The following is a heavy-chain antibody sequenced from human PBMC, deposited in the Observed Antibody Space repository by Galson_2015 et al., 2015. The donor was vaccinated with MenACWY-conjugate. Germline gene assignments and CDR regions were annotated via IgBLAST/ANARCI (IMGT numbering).Heavy chain of an antibody. CDR3: AKGVRSGHTYGAFEI. CDR1: GFTFSDYP. D-gene: IGHD3-3*01. J-gene: IGHJ3*02. CDR2: ITGGGGTT. V-gene: IGHV3-23*01. Sequence: SLRLSCAPSGFTFSDYPMGWVRQAPGKGLEWVSTITGGGGTTYYADSVKGRFSTSRDNSKNTLDVQMNSLRVEDKAVYYCAKGVRSGHTYGAFEIWGQGTMVTVSS.